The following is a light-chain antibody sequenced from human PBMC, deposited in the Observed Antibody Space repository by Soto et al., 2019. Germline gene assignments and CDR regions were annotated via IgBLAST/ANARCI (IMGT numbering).Light chain of an antibody. V-gene: IGKV1-5*03. Sequence: DIPMTQSPSTLSASVGDRVTITCRASQSISSWLAWYQQKPGKAPKLLIYKASSLEGGVPSRFSGSGSGTEFTLTISSLQPDDFATYYCQQYSSYSTFGQGTKVEVK. CDR3: QQYSSYST. CDR2: KAS. J-gene: IGKJ1*01. CDR1: QSISSW.